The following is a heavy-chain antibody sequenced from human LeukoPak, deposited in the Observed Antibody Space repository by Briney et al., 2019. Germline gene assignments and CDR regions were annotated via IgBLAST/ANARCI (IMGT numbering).Heavy chain of an antibody. D-gene: IGHD3-10*01. V-gene: IGHV4-59*12. CDR1: GGSLSSYY. CDR2: IYYSGST. J-gene: IGHJ6*03. CDR3: AREKGMGSVRGVIIPYMDV. Sequence: SETLSLTCTVSGGSLSSYYWSWIRQPPGKGLEWIGYIYYSGSTNYNPSLKSRVTISVDTSKNQFSLKLSSVTAADTAVYYCAREKGMGSVRGVIIPYMDVWGKGTTVTISS.